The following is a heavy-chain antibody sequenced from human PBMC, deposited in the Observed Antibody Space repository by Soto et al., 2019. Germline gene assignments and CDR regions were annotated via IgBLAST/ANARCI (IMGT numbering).Heavy chain of an antibody. D-gene: IGHD3-3*01. V-gene: IGHV3-53*01. CDR3: ASTIFEVGARKLDA. Sequence: PGGSLRLSCAASGFTVSRNYMSWVRQAPGKGLEWVSVTYSGGSTYYADSVKGRFTISRDNSKNTLYLQMNSLRAEDTAVDYCASTIFEVGARKLDAWGQGILVTVAS. CDR2: TYSGGST. J-gene: IGHJ5*02. CDR1: GFTVSRNY.